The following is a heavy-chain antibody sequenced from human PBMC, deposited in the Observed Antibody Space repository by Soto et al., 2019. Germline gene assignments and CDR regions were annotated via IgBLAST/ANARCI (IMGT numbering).Heavy chain of an antibody. V-gene: IGHV4-61*01. J-gene: IGHJ6*02. CDR3: TRDVDFGEEAV. D-gene: IGHD4-17*01. CDR2: IYFSGST. Sequence: SETLSLTCTVSGGSVSGGSYYWNWIRQPPGKGLEWIGYIYFSGSTNYNPSLKSRVTMSIDTSKNQFSLKLSSVTAADTAVYFCTRDVDFGEEAVWGQGTTVTVSS. CDR1: GGSVSGGSYY.